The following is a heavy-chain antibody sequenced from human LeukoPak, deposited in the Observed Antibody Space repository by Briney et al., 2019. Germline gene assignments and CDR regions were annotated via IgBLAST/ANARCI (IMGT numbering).Heavy chain of an antibody. CDR1: GFTFSSYS. Sequence: GGSLRLSCAGSGFTFSSYSMNWVRQAPGKGLEWVSYISSSSSTIYYADSVKGRFTISRDNAKNSLYLQMNSLRAEDTAVYYCARDVGYCSSTSCYDYFDYWGQGTLVTVSS. V-gene: IGHV3-48*04. J-gene: IGHJ4*02. CDR3: ARDVGYCSSTSCYDYFDY. D-gene: IGHD2-2*01. CDR2: ISSSSSTI.